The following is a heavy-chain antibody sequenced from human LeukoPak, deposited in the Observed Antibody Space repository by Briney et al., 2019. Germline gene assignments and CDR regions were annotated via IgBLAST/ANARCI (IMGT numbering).Heavy chain of an antibody. Sequence: ASVKVSCKVSGYTFTGYYIHWVRQAPGQGLEWMGWIDPNSGGTNYAQKFQGRVTMTRDTSISTAYMELSRLRSDDTAVYYCARARYYYDSSGYYYPDYWGQGALVTVSS. CDR2: IDPNSGGT. V-gene: IGHV1-2*02. J-gene: IGHJ4*02. D-gene: IGHD3-22*01. CDR3: ARARYYYDSSGYYYPDY. CDR1: GYTFTGYY.